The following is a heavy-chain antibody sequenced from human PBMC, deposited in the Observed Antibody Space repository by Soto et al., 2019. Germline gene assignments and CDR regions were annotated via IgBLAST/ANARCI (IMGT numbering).Heavy chain of an antibody. CDR2: INPNGGST. CDR3: ARAGYCSGGTCFHGNCDY. D-gene: IGHD2-15*01. Sequence: QVQLVQSGAEVKRPGASVKVSCKASGYTFTTYYMHWVRQAPGQGLEWLGIINPNGGSTTYAQKFQGRVTMTRDTSTSTVYLEVSSLGSEDTAVYYCARAGYCSGGTCFHGNCDYWGQGTLVTVSA. CDR1: GYTFTTYY. V-gene: IGHV1-46*01. J-gene: IGHJ4*02.